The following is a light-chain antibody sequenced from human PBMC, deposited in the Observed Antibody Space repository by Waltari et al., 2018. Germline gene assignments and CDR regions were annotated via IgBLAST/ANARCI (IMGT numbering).Light chain of an antibody. J-gene: IGLJ3*02. CDR2: VNNDGSH. CDR1: GGPNHNG. V-gene: IGLV4-69*01. CDR3: QTWVTGGV. Sequence: QVVLTQSPSASASLGASVQLTCTLTGGPNHNGIAWHQQQPGKGPRFLMKVNNDGSHDKGDGIPDRFSGSSSGSQHYLTISSLQSEDEADYYCQTWVTGGVFGGGTKLTVL.